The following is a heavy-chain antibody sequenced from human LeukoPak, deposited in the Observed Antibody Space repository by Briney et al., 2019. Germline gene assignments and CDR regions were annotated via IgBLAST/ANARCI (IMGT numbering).Heavy chain of an antibody. CDR1: GYTFTGYY. Sequence: ASVKVSCKASGYTFTGYYMHWVRQAPGQGLEWMGWINPNSGGTNYAQKFQGRVTMTRDTSISTAYMELSRLRSDDTAVYYCAREGLKYGYAFDIWGQGTMVTVSS. CDR2: INPNSGGT. J-gene: IGHJ3*02. D-gene: IGHD4-17*01. V-gene: IGHV1-2*02. CDR3: AREGLKYGYAFDI.